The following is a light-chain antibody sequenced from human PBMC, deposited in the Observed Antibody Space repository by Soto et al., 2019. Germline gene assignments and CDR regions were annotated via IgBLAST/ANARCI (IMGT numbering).Light chain of an antibody. CDR2: RSN. Sequence: QSVLTQAPSASGTPGQRVTISCSGSSSNIGSNYVYWYQQLPGTAPKLLMYRSNQRPSGVPDRSSGSKSGTSASLAISGLGSEDEADYYCAAWDDSLSGWLFGGGTKLTVL. V-gene: IGLV1-47*01. J-gene: IGLJ3*02. CDR3: AAWDDSLSGWL. CDR1: SSNIGSNY.